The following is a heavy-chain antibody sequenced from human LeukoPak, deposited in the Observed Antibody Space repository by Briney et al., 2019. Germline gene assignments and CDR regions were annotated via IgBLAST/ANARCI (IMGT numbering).Heavy chain of an antibody. Sequence: SETLSLTCAVSGGSISSGGYSWSWIRQPPGKGLEWIGYIYYSGSTYYNPSLKSRVTISVDTSKNQFSLKLSSVTAADTAVYYCAREARYSSGWSDYWGQGTLVTVSS. CDR1: GGSISSGGYS. D-gene: IGHD6-19*01. CDR2: IYYSGST. J-gene: IGHJ4*02. V-gene: IGHV4-30-2*03. CDR3: AREARYSSGWSDY.